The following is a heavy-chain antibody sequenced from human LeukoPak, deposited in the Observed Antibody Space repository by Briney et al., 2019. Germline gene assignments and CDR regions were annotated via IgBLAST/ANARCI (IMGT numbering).Heavy chain of an antibody. J-gene: IGHJ4*02. V-gene: IGHV3-7*01. D-gene: IGHD6-25*01. CDR1: GFTFSSYW. Sequence: PGGSLIRTWATSGFTFSSYWMTWVRQAPGKGLEWVASIVEDGSETYYLDSVKGRFTFSRDNAKNSLYLQMNSLRGEDTAVYYCARDPKRRFNFWGQGTLVTVSS. CDR3: ARDPKRRFNF. CDR2: IVEDGSET.